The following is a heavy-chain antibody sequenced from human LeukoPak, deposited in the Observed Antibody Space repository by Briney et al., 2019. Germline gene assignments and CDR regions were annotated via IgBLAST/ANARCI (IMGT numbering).Heavy chain of an antibody. J-gene: IGHJ4*02. CDR3: GKSTTDYGGKTMTGDY. D-gene: IGHD4-23*01. CDR2: ISSGGTTI. V-gene: IGHV3-48*03. CDR1: GFTFSNYE. Sequence: GGSLRLSCAASGFTFSNYEMNWVRQAPGKGLEWVSYISSGGTTIFYADSLKGRFTISRDNAKNSLSLQMNSLRVEDTAVYYCGKSTTDYGGKTMTGDYWGQGTLVTVSS.